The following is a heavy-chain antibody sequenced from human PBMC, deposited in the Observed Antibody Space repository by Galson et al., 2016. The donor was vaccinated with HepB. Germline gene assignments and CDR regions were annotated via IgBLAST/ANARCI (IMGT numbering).Heavy chain of an antibody. D-gene: IGHD2-2*02. J-gene: IGHJ5*02. V-gene: IGHV3-53*01. CDR1: GFTVSSTY. Sequence: SLRLSCAASGFTVSSTYMTWVRQAPGKGLEWVSLISYGGTTYYAESVKGRFTISRDNSNNILYLQMNSLRAEDTTVYYCVRAPALPAPSPWGPGTLVTVSS. CDR2: ISYGGTT. CDR3: VRAPALPAPSP.